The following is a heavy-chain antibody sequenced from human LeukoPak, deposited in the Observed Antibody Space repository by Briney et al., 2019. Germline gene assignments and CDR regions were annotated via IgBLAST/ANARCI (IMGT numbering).Heavy chain of an antibody. Sequence: GGSLRLSCAASGFTFSSYGMHWVRQAPGKGLEWVAFIRYDGSNKYYADSVKGRFTISRDNSKNTLYLQMNSLRAEDTAVYYCARGESGSWYEGQFDYWGQGTLVTVSS. V-gene: IGHV3-30*02. CDR3: ARGESGSWYEGQFDY. CDR1: GFTFSSYG. CDR2: IRYDGSNK. D-gene: IGHD6-13*01. J-gene: IGHJ4*02.